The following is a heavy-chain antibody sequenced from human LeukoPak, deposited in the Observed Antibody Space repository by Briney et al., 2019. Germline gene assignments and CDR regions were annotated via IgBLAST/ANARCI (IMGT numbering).Heavy chain of an antibody. CDR2: IYYSGST. D-gene: IGHD1-14*01. J-gene: IGHJ4*02. CDR1: GGSISSNY. V-gene: IGHV4-59*01. CDR3: ARGPRRDLFDY. Sequence: SETLSLNCTVSGGSISSNYWSWLRQAPGKGLEWIGYIYYSGSTYYNPSLKSRVTISVDTSKNQFSLKLSSVTAADTAVYYCARGPRRDLFDYWGQGALVTVSS.